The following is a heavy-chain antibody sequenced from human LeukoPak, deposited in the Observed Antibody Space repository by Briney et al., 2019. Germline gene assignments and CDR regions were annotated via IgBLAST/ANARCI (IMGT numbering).Heavy chain of an antibody. CDR2: INSDGSST. J-gene: IGHJ4*02. CDR3: ARDRGGSYDPYFDY. D-gene: IGHD1-26*01. Sequence: PGGSLRLSCAASGFTFRSYWMHWVRQAPGKGLVWVSRINSDGSSTSYADSVKGRLTISRDNAKNTLYLQMNSLRAEDTAVYYCARDRGGSYDPYFDYWGQGTLVTVSS. V-gene: IGHV3-74*01. CDR1: GFTFRSYW.